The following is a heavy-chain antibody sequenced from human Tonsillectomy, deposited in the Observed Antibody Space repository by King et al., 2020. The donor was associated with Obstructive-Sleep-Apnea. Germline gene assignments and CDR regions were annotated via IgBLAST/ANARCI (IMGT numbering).Heavy chain of an antibody. CDR2: IYSGGST. J-gene: IGHJ4*02. V-gene: IGHV3-53*04. D-gene: IGHD3-9*01. CDR1: GFTVSSNY. Sequence: VQLVQSGGGLVQPGGSLRLSCAASGFTVSSNYMSWVRQAPGKGLEWVSVIYSGGSTYYADSVKGRFTISRHNSKNTLYLQMNSLRAEDTAVYYCARARTDYDILYYFDYWGQGTLVTVSS. CDR3: ARARTDYDILYYFDY.